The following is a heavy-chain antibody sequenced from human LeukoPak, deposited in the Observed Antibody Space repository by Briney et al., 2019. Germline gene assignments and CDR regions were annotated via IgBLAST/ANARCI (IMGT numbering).Heavy chain of an antibody. Sequence: LSLTCAVYGGSFSGYYWSWVRQAPGKGLEWVAVISYDGSNKYYADSVKGRFTISRDNSKNTLYLQMNSLRAEDTAVYYCAKDLRYFDWLLAFGYDYWGQGTLVTVSS. D-gene: IGHD3-9*01. J-gene: IGHJ4*02. CDR3: AKDLRYFDWLLAFGYDY. V-gene: IGHV3-30*18. CDR2: ISYDGSNK. CDR1: GGSFSGYY.